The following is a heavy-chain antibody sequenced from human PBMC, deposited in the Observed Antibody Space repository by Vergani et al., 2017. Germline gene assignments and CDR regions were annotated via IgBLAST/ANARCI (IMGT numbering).Heavy chain of an antibody. CDR3: TRHVPCGDGACLHFDH. CDR2: INPIDSKI. D-gene: IGHD2-21*01. J-gene: IGHJ4*02. CDR1: ESIFISNE. V-gene: IGHV5-51*01. Sequence: EVMLVQSGAEVKKPGESLKISCKYSESIFISNEIAWVRQMSGKGLQWMGNINPIDSKIAYSQSFQGQAIMSLDKSITTAYLQWRSLKASDTAIYYCTRHVPCGDGACLHFDHWGQGTKVTVSS.